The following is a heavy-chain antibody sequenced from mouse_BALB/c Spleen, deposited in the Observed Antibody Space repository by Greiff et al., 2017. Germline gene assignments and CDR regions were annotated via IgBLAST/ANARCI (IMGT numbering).Heavy chain of an antibody. CDR3: ARGYYDGSSSWFAY. CDR1: GYTFTSYV. Sequence: VQLQQSGPELVKPGASVKMSCKASGYTFTSYVMHWVKQKPGQGLEWIGYINPYNDGTKYNEKFKDKATLTAAKSSNTAYMQLSSLTSEDSAVYYCARGYYDGSSSWFAYWGKGTLVTVSA. D-gene: IGHD1-1*01. CDR2: INPYNDGT. J-gene: IGHJ3*01. V-gene: IGHV1-14*01.